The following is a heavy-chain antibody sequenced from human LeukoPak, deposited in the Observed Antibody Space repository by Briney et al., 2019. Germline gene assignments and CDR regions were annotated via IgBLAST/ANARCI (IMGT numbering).Heavy chain of an antibody. J-gene: IGHJ3*02. CDR2: IRYDGSDK. CDR3: ARDPARYYDFWSGFDI. D-gene: IGHD3-3*01. Sequence: PGGSLRLSCAASGFSFSSYGMHWVRQAPGKGLEWVAFIRYDGSDKNYADSVKGRFTISRDNSKNTLYLQMNSLRAEDTAVYYCARDPARYYDFWSGFDIWGQGTMVTVSS. CDR1: GFSFSSYG. V-gene: IGHV3-30*02.